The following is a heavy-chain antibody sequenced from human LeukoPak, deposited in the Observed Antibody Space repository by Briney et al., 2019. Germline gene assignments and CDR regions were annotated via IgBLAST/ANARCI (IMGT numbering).Heavy chain of an antibody. CDR2: INPNSGGT. CDR3: ARVSAPIWFGELLDWFDP. Sequence: ASVKVSCKASGYTFTGYYMHWVRQALGQGLEWMGWINPNSGGTNYAQKFQGRVTMTRDTSISTAYMELSRLRSDDTAVYYCARVSAPIWFGELLDWFDPWGQGTLVTVSS. CDR1: GYTFTGYY. J-gene: IGHJ5*02. V-gene: IGHV1-2*02. D-gene: IGHD3-10*01.